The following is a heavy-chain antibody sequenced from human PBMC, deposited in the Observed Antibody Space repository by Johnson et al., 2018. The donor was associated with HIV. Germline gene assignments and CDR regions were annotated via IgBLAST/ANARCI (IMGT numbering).Heavy chain of an antibody. J-gene: IGHJ3*02. D-gene: IGHD2-2*01. CDR3: ARDCSSTSCYEFDTSDI. Sequence: VQLVESGGGLVQPGGSLRLSCAASGFTFSSYAMSWVRQAPGKGLEWVSAIGTAGDTYYPGSVKGRFTISRENAKNSLYLQMNSLRAEDTALYYCARDCSSTSCYEFDTSDIWGQGTMVTVSS. CDR1: GFTFSSYA. V-gene: IGHV3-13*01. CDR2: IGTAGDT.